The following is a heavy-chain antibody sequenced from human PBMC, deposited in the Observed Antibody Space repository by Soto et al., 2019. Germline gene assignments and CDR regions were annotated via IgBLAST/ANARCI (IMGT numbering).Heavy chain of an antibody. CDR2: MFTDVSTT. CDR1: GFSFSGFW. D-gene: IGHD5-12*01. CDR3: VSGNTGYANFDS. J-gene: IGHJ4*02. V-gene: IGHV3-74*01. Sequence: GGTLRLSCAASGFSFSGFWMHWVRQAPGKGLVWVSRMFTDVSTTYYADSVKGRFTISRDNAKSTLYLQMNSLRDEDTAVYYCVSGNTGYANFDSWGQGTLVTVYS.